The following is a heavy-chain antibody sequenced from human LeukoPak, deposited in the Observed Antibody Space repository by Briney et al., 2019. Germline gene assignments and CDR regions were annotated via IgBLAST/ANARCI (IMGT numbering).Heavy chain of an antibody. CDR1: GGSISSYY. Sequence: SETLSLTCTVSGGSISSYYWSWIRQPPGKGLEWIGYICYSGSTNYNPSLKSRVTISVDTSKNQFSLKLSSVTAADTAVYYCARVRRDGYNLPFDYWGQGTLVTVSS. D-gene: IGHD5-24*01. CDR3: ARVRRDGYNLPFDY. V-gene: IGHV4-59*01. CDR2: ICYSGST. J-gene: IGHJ4*02.